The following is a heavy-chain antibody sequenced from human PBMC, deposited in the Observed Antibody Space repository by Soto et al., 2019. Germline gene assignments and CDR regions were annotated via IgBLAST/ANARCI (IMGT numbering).Heavy chain of an antibody. V-gene: IGHV3-23*01. D-gene: IGHD6-19*01. Sequence: GGSLRLSCAASGFTFSSYAMSWVRQAPGKGLEWVSAISGSGGSTYYADSVKGRFTISRDNSKNTLYLQMNSLRAEDTAVYYCAKGSVANPPYIKVHYYYYMDVWGKGTTVTVSS. CDR3: AKGSVANPPYIKVHYYYYMDV. CDR2: ISGSGGST. J-gene: IGHJ6*03. CDR1: GFTFSSYA.